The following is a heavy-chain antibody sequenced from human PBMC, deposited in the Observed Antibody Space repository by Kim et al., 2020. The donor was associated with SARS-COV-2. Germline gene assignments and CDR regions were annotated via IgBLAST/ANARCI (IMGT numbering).Heavy chain of an antibody. V-gene: IGHV4-34*01. CDR1: GGSFSGYY. J-gene: IGHJ4*02. CDR3: ARHYDCSGYPRKEDYFDY. Sequence: SETLSLTCAVYGGSFSGYYWSWIRQPPGKGLEWIGEINHSGSTNYNPSLKSRVTISVDTSKNQFSLKLSSVTAADTAVYYFARHYDCSGYPRKEDYFDYWGQGTLVTLSS. D-gene: IGHD3-22*01. CDR2: INHSGST.